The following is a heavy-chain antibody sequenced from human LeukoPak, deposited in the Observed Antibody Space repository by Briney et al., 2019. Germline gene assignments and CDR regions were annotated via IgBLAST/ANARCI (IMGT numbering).Heavy chain of an antibody. CDR3: ARDRPFTYYDSTGVLDY. Sequence: GGSLRLSCAASGFRLDDYPMHWVRPAPGRGLEWVSLISGDGGGTYYNDSVKGRFTTSRENSKNSLFLQMNNLRTEDTALYFYARDRPFTYYDSTGVLDYWGQGTLVTVSS. J-gene: IGHJ4*02. CDR1: GFRLDDYP. D-gene: IGHD3-22*01. CDR2: ISGDGGGT. V-gene: IGHV3-43*02.